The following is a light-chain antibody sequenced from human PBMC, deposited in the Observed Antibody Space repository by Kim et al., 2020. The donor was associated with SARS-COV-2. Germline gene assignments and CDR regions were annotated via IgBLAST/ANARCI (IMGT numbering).Light chain of an antibody. Sequence: EIVLTQSPGTLSLSPGERATLSCRASQSVRNNYFAWYQQKPGQTPRLLIHTASSRATDIPDRFSSSGSGTDFTLTISRLEPEDFGVFYCQQYGSAPNTFGQGTKLEI. V-gene: IGKV3-20*01. CDR3: QQYGSAPNT. J-gene: IGKJ2*01. CDR2: TAS. CDR1: QSVRNNY.